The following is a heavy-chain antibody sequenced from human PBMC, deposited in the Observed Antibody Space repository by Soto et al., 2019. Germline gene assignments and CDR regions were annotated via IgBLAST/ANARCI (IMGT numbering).Heavy chain of an antibody. CDR2: IIPIFGTA. CDR3: AIEVPAGIFDY. CDR1: GGTFSSYA. J-gene: IGHJ4*02. V-gene: IGHV1-69*06. Sequence: QVQLVQSGAEVKKPGSSVKVSCKASGGTFSSYAISWVRQAPGQGLEWMGGIIPIFGTANYAQKFQGRVTITADKSTSTAYMELSSLRSEXXXXXYCAIEVPAGIFDYWGQGTLVTVSS. D-gene: IGHD6-19*01.